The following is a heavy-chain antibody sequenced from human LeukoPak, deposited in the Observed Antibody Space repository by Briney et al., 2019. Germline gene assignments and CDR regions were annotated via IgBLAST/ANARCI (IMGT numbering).Heavy chain of an antibody. Sequence: GGSLRLSCAASGFTFSTYCMNWVRQAPGKGLEWVSFISTSGTSMLYADSVKGRFTISRDNAKNSLYLQMNSLRAEDTAVYYCAKDLRSSADSKMGAADYWGQGTLVTVSS. CDR2: ISTSGTSM. J-gene: IGHJ4*02. V-gene: IGHV3-21*01. CDR3: AKDLRSSADSKMGAADY. CDR1: GFTFSTYC. D-gene: IGHD1-26*01.